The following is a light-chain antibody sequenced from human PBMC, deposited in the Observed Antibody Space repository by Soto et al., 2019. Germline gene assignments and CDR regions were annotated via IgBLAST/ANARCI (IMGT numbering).Light chain of an antibody. CDR2: GVS. V-gene: IGKV3-20*01. CDR3: QQYGSSPPKYT. J-gene: IGKJ2*01. CDR1: QSVSSSY. Sequence: EIVLTQSPGTLSLSPGERATLSCRASQSVSSSYLAWYQQKPGQAPRLLIYGVSGRATGIPDRFSGSGSGTDFTLTISRLEPEDVAVYYCQQYGSSPPKYTFGQGTKLEIK.